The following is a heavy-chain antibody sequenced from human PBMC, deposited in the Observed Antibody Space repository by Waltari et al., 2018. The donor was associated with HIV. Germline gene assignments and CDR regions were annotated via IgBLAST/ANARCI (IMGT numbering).Heavy chain of an antibody. CDR2: IYISGST. D-gene: IGHD3-10*01. Sequence: QVQLQESGPGLVKHSETLSLTCTVSGGSISGYYWGWIRQPAGKGLEWIGQIYISGSTNYNPSLKSRVTMSLDASKNLFSLKMRSVTAADTAVYYCARENILLLFGESYYNYYGMDVWGQGTTVTVSS. CDR3: ARENILLLFGESYYNYYGMDV. CDR1: GGSISGYY. J-gene: IGHJ6*02. V-gene: IGHV4-4*07.